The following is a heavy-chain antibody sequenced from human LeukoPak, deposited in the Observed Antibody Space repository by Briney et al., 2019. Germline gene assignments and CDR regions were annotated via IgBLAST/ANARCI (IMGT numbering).Heavy chain of an antibody. D-gene: IGHD2-2*01. V-gene: IGHV1-18*01. CDR3: ARVKGNIVIVPAALSADAFDI. CDR1: GYTFTSYG. CDR2: ISAYNGNT. J-gene: IGHJ3*02. Sequence: GASVTVSFKASGYTFTSYGISWVRQAPGQGLEWMGWISAYNGNTNYVQNLQGRVTMTTDTSTSTVYMELRSLRSDDTAVYYCARVKGNIVIVPAALSADAFDIWGQGTVVTVSS.